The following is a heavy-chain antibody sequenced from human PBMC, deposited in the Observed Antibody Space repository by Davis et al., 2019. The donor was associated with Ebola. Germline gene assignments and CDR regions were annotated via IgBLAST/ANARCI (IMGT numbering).Heavy chain of an antibody. Sequence: SETLSLTCTVSGGSISSYYWSWIRQPPGKGLEWIGYIYYSGSTNYTPSLKSRVTISVDTSKNQFSLKLSSVTAADTAVYYCARERRYCSSTSCFYYYGMDVWGQGTTVTVSS. CDR3: ARERRYCSSTSCFYYYGMDV. J-gene: IGHJ6*02. CDR1: GGSISSYY. D-gene: IGHD2-2*01. V-gene: IGHV4-59*01. CDR2: IYYSGST.